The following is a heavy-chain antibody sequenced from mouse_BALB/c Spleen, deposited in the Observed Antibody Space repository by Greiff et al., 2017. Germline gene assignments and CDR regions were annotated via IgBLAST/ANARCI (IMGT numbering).Heavy chain of an antibody. CDR3: ARNYGSGGFAY. D-gene: IGHD1-1*01. CDR2: INPYNDGT. Sequence: EVKLMESGPELVKPGASVKMSCKASGYTFTSYVMHWVKQKPGQGLEWIGYINPYNDGTKYNEKFKGKATLTSDKSSSTAYMELSSLTSEDSAVYYCARNYGSGGFAYWGQGTLVTVSA. V-gene: IGHV1-14*01. J-gene: IGHJ3*01. CDR1: GYTFTSYV.